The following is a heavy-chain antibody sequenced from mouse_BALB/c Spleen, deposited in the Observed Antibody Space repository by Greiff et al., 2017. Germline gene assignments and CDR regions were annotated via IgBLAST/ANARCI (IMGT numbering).Heavy chain of an antibody. CDR1: GYTFTSYW. CDR3: ARSRSYYYGSSHSYYAMDY. J-gene: IGHJ4*01. CDR2: INPSTGYT. Sequence: QVQLQQSGAELAKPGASVKMSCKASGYTFTSYWMHWVKQRPGQGLEWIGYINPSTGYTEYNQKFKDKATLTADKSSSTAYMQLSSLTSEDSAVYYCARSRSYYYGSSHSYYAMDYWGQGTSVTVSS. D-gene: IGHD1-1*01. V-gene: IGHV1-7*01.